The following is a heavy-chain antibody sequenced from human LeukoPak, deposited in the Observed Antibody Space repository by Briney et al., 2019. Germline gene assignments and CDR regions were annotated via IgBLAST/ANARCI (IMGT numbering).Heavy chain of an antibody. D-gene: IGHD6-19*01. J-gene: IGHJ3*02. V-gene: IGHV3-30*03. Sequence: PGRSLRLSYAASGFTFSSYGMHWVRQAPGKGLEWVAVISYDGSNKYYADSVKGRFTISRDNSKNTLYLQMNSLRAEDTAVYYCARFGHSSGWYAFAFDIWGQGTMVTVSS. CDR2: ISYDGSNK. CDR3: ARFGHSSGWYAFAFDI. CDR1: GFTFSSYG.